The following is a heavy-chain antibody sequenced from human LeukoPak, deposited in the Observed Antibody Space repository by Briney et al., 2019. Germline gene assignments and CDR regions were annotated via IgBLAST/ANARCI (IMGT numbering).Heavy chain of an antibody. J-gene: IGHJ4*02. CDR2: IYYSGTT. Sequence: SETLSLTCTVSGGSISTSYGRWIRQPPGKGLEWSGYIYYSGTTNYNPSLKRRVTISVDTSKNQFSLKLSSVPAADTAVYYCARGVYIAAAQYGYWGQGTLVTVSS. CDR3: ARGVYIAAAQYGY. CDR1: GGSISTSY. V-gene: IGHV4-59*01. D-gene: IGHD6-13*01.